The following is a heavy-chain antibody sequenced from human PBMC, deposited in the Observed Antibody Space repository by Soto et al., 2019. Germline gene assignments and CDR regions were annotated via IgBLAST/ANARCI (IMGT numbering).Heavy chain of an antibody. J-gene: IGHJ5*02. CDR1: GYTFTSYA. CDR3: ARDLGLDCSSTSCYTHNWFDP. Sequence: ASVKVSCKASGYTFTSYAMHWVRQAPGQRLEWMGWINAGNSNTKYSQKFQGRVTVTRDTSASTAYMELSSLRSEDTAVYYCARDLGLDCSSTSCYTHNWFDPWGQGTLVTVSS. V-gene: IGHV1-3*01. D-gene: IGHD2-2*02. CDR2: INAGNSNT.